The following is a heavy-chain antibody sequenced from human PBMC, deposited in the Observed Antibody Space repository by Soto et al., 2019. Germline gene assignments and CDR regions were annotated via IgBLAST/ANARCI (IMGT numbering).Heavy chain of an antibody. Sequence: SETLSLTCTVSGGSISSGGYYWSWIRQHPGKGLEWIGYIYYSGSTYYNPSLKSRVTISVDTSKNQFSLKLSSVTAADTAVYYCARDHNPRYCSGCSCYGYYYYDMDVWGQGTTVTVSS. CDR3: ARDHNPRYCSGCSCYGYYYYDMDV. J-gene: IGHJ6*02. V-gene: IGHV4-31*03. CDR1: GGSISSGGYY. CDR2: IYYSGST. D-gene: IGHD2-15*01.